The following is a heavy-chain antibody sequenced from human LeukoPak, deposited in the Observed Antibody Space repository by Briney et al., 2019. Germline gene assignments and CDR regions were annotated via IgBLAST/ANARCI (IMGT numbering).Heavy chain of an antibody. CDR2: IKQDGSEK. D-gene: IGHD5-18*01. V-gene: IGHV3-7*01. Sequence: GGSLRLSCAASGFTFSSYWMSWVRQAPGKGLEWVANIKQDGSEKYYVDSVKGRFTNSRDNAENSLYLQMNSLRAEDTAVYYCARDGGYSYVDYWGQGTLITVSS. J-gene: IGHJ4*02. CDR1: GFTFSSYW. CDR3: ARDGGYSYVDY.